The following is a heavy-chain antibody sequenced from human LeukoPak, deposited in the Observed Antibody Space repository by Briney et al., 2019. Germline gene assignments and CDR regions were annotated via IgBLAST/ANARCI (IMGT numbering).Heavy chain of an antibody. CDR2: ISSSSSTI. J-gene: IGHJ6*02. V-gene: IGHV3-48*01. CDR3: ARVQCDSSGYYYVTTYYYYGMDV. D-gene: IGHD3-22*01. Sequence: GGSLRLSCAASGFTFSSYSMNWVRQAPGKGLEWVSYISSSSSTIYYADSVKGRFTISRDNAKNSLYLQMNSLRAEDTAVYYCARVQCDSSGYYYVTTYYYYGMDVWGQGTTVTVSS. CDR1: GFTFSSYS.